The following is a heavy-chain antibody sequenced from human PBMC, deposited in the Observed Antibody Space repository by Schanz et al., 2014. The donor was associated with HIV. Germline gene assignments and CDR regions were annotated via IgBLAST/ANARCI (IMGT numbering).Heavy chain of an antibody. D-gene: IGHD2-15*01. CDR3: VTEQYSTISA. V-gene: IGHV3-23*01. CDR2: VRHDGGAT. Sequence: ESGGGLVQTGGSLRLSCVASGFTFSDFSMNWVRRAPGKGLEWISAVRHDGGATYYADSVKGRFTISRDNSRNILYLQMSNLRAEDTALYYCVTEQYSTISAWGQGALVIVSS. J-gene: IGHJ5*02. CDR1: GFTFSDFS.